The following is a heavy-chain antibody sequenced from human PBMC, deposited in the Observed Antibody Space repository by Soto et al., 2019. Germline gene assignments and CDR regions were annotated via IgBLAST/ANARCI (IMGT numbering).Heavy chain of an antibody. Sequence: GGSLRLSCAASGFTFSNAWMNWVRQAPGKGLEWVGRIKSKTDGGTTDYAAPVKGRFTISRDDSKNTLYLQMSSLKTEDTAVYYCTTGRGIAAAGTSGFSRADVWGQGTTVTVSS. CDR3: TTGRGIAAAGTSGFSRADV. D-gene: IGHD6-13*01. J-gene: IGHJ6*02. CDR2: IKSKTDGGTT. V-gene: IGHV3-15*07. CDR1: GFTFSNAW.